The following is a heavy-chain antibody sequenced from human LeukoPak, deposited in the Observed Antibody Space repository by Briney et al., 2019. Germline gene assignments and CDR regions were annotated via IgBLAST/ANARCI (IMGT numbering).Heavy chain of an antibody. CDR2: ISSSGSTI. CDR3: AKSLMVYAILSVPCHMDV. J-gene: IGHJ6*03. D-gene: IGHD2-8*01. CDR1: GFTFSDYY. Sequence: PGGSLRLSCAASGFTFSDYYMSWIRQAPGKGLEWVSYISSSGSTIYYADSVKGRFTISRDNSKNTLYLQMNSLRAEDTAVYYCAKSLMVYAILSVPCHMDVWGKGTTVTVSS. V-gene: IGHV3-11*01.